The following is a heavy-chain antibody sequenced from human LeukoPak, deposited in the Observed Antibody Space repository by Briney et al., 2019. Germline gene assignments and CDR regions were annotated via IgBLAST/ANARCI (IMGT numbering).Heavy chain of an antibody. Sequence: SETLSLTCTVSGGSISSSSYYWGWIRQPPGKGLEWIGSIYYSGSTYYNPSLKSRVTISVDTSKNQFSLKLSSVTAADTPVYYFARLGISGYSSSPYNFDYWGQGTRSPSPQ. J-gene: IGHJ4*02. CDR3: ARLGISGYSSSPYNFDY. CDR1: GGSISSSSYY. D-gene: IGHD6-6*01. CDR2: IYYSGST. V-gene: IGHV4-39*01.